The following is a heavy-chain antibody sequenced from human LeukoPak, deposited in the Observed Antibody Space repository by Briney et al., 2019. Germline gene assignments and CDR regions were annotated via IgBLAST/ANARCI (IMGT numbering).Heavy chain of an antibody. CDR3: ARARPRFWSGWGKNYYYMDV. CDR1: GGSISSYY. CDR2: IYTSGST. D-gene: IGHD3-3*01. Sequence: KPSETLSLTCTVSGGSISSYYWSWIRQPPGKGLEWIGYIYTSGSTNYNPSLKSRVTISVDTSKNQFSLKLSSVTAADTAVYYCARARPRFWSGWGKNYYYMDVWGKGTTVTVSS. J-gene: IGHJ6*03. V-gene: IGHV4-4*09.